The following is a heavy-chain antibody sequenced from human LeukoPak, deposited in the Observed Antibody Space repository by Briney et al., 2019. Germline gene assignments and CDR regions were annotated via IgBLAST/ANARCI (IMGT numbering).Heavy chain of an antibody. CDR1: GYTFTSYG. D-gene: IGHD6-13*01. CDR3: ARTPTAAALDY. J-gene: IGHJ4*02. Sequence: ASVKVSCKASGYTFTSYGVSWVRQAPGQGLEWMGWISGYNGDTYYVQKFQGRVTMTTDTSTSTVYMEVRSLTSDDTAIYYCARTPTAAALDYWGQGTLVTVSS. V-gene: IGHV1-18*01. CDR2: ISGYNGDT.